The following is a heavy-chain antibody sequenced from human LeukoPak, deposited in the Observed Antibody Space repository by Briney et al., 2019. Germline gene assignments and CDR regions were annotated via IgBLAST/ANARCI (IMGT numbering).Heavy chain of an antibody. D-gene: IGHD6-25*01. CDR2: INVSGGTT. CDR1: GFTFTNYG. J-gene: IGHJ5*02. CDR3: ARGAGSNWFAP. V-gene: IGHV3-23*01. Sequence: GGSLRLSCAAPGFTFTNYGMSWVRQAPGKGLEWVSTINVSGGTTYYADSVKGRFTISRDNSKNTLYLQMNSLRAEDTAVYFCARGAGSNWFAPWGQGTLVTVSS.